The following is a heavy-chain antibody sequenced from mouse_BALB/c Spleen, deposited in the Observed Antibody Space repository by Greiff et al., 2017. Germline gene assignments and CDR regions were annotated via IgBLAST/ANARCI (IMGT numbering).Heavy chain of an antibody. Sequence: EVKLMESGGGLVKPGGSLKLSCAASGFTFSDYYMYWVRQTPEKRLEWVATISDGGSYTYYPDSVKGRFTISRDNAKNNLYLQMSSLKSEDTAMYYCARGVGYFDYWGQGTTLTVSS. D-gene: IGHD1-1*02. CDR2: ISDGGSYT. CDR3: ARGVGYFDY. V-gene: IGHV5-4*02. J-gene: IGHJ2*01. CDR1: GFTFSDYY.